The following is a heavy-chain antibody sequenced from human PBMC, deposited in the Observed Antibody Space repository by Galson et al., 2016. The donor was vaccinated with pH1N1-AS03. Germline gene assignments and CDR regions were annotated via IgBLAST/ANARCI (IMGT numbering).Heavy chain of an antibody. V-gene: IGHV1-46*01. CDR2: IDPSGGPT. CDR3: ARRYYFDY. D-gene: IGHD3-16*02. CDR1: GYTLTRYY. Sequence: SVKVSCKASGYTLTRYYMHWVRQAPGQGLEWMGIIDPSGGPTTYAPKFQGRITITTDTSTSKVYMELVSLRYEDTAVYYCARRYYFDYWGQGTLVTVSS. J-gene: IGHJ4*02.